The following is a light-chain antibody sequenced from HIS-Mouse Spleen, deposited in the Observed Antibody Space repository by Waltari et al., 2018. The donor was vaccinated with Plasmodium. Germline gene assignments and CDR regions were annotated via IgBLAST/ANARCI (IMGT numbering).Light chain of an antibody. Sequence: DTVMTQSPDSLAVSLGERATINCKSSPSVLYSSNNKNYLAWYQQKPGQPPKLLIYWASTRESGVPDRFSGSGSGTDFTLTISSLQAEDVAVYYCQQYYSTPYTFGQGTKLEIK. V-gene: IGKV4-1*01. J-gene: IGKJ2*01. CDR2: WAS. CDR3: QQYYSTPYT. CDR1: PSVLYSSNNKNY.